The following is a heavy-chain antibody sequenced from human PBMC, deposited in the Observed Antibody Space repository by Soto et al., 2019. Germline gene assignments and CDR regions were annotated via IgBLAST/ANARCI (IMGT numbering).Heavy chain of an antibody. V-gene: IGHV4-39*01. CDR2: IYYRGST. CDR3: ARHQAAAGIEPFDY. CDR1: GGSISSSSYY. J-gene: IGHJ4*02. Sequence: QLQLQESGPGLVKPSETLSLTCTVSGGSISSSSYYWGWIRQPPGQGLEWIGSIYYRGSTYYNPSLKSRVTISVDTSKNQYSLKLSSVTAADTAGYYCARHQAAAGIEPFDYWCQGTLVTVVS. D-gene: IGHD6-13*01.